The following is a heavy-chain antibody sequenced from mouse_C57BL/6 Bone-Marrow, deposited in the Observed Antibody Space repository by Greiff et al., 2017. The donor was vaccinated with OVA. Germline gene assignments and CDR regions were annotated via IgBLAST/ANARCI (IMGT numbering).Heavy chain of an antibody. Sequence: QLQQSGPELVKPGASVKISCKASGYSFTGYYMNWVKQSPEKSLEWIGEINPSTGGTTYNQKFKAKATLTVDKSSSTAYMQLKSLTSEDSAVYYCAMDGYYGGFAYWGQGTLVTVSA. CDR3: AMDGYYGGFAY. D-gene: IGHD2-3*01. CDR1: GYSFTGYY. CDR2: INPSTGGT. J-gene: IGHJ3*01. V-gene: IGHV1-42*01.